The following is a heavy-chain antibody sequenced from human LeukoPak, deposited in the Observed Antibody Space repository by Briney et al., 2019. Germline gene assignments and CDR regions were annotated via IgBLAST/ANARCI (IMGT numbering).Heavy chain of an antibody. D-gene: IGHD3-16*01. Sequence: PGGALRLSCSAHGFTFSSYAMRWGRQAPGKGLERVSPISGSGGRSYYADSVKGRFTISRDNSKNPLYLQMDSLRPGGTAVYYCANPFHSRRYFDLWGRGTLVTVSS. CDR3: ANPFHSRRYFDL. CDR1: GFTFSSYA. CDR2: ISGSGGRS. V-gene: IGHV3-23*01. J-gene: IGHJ2*01.